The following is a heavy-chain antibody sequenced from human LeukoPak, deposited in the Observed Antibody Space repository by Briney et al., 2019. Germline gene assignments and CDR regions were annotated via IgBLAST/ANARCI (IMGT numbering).Heavy chain of an antibody. CDR1: GFTFSSYA. D-gene: IGHD3-10*01. V-gene: IGHV3-30-3*01. CDR3: AKDMYASGSPSFDY. CDR2: ISYDGSNK. J-gene: IGHJ4*02. Sequence: GGSLRLSCAASGFTFSSYAMHWVRQAPGNGLEWVAVISYDGSNKYYADSVKGRFTISRDNSKNTLYLQMNSLRAEDTAVYYCAKDMYASGSPSFDYWGQGTLVTVSS.